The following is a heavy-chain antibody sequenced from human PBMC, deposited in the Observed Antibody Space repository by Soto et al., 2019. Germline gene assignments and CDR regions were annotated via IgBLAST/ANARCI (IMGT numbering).Heavy chain of an antibody. D-gene: IGHD1-1*01. CDR3: ARELERVFDY. Sequence: HPGGSLRLSCAASGFIFSNYAMHWVRQAPGKGLEWMAVIPDDGDKIHYADSVKGRFTISRDNSKNTLYLQINSLRVEDTAVYYCARELERVFDYWGQGTLVTVSS. CDR2: IPDDGDKI. J-gene: IGHJ4*02. CDR1: GFIFSNYA. V-gene: IGHV3-30-3*01.